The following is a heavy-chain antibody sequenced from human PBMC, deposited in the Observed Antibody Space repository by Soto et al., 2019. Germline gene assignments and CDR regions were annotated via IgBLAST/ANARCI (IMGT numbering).Heavy chain of an antibody. J-gene: IGHJ4*02. V-gene: IGHV3-49*04. D-gene: IGHD2-8*01. CDR1: GFTFGDYA. CDR2: IRSKGQGGTA. CDR3: TRVRTSPGLFDY. Sequence: GGSLRLSCTASGFTFGDYAMSWVRQAPGKGLEWVGFIRSKGQGGTAQYAASVKGRFIIVRDDSKSIAYLQMNSLKTEDAAVYHCTRVRTSPGLFDYWGQGTLVTVSS.